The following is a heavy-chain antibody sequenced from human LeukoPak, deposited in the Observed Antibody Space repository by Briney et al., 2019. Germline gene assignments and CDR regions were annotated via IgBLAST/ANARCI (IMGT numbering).Heavy chain of an antibody. CDR1: GFTFSNYA. V-gene: IGHV4-39*01. Sequence: GSLRLSCAASGFTFSNYAMSWVRQPPGKGLEWIGSIYYSGSTYYNPSLKSRVTISVDTSKNQFSLKLSSVTAADTAVYYCASQNYDFWSGYYGSFNDYWGQGTLVTVSS. J-gene: IGHJ4*02. D-gene: IGHD3-3*01. CDR2: IYYSGST. CDR3: ASQNYDFWSGYYGSFNDY.